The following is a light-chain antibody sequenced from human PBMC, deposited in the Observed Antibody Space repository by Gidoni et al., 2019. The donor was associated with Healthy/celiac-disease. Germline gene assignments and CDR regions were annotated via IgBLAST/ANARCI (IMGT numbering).Light chain of an antibody. V-gene: IGKV3-20*01. Sequence: EIVLTQSPGTLSLSPGERATLSCRASQSVSSSYLAWYQQKPGQAPRLLIYGASSRATGIPDRFRGSGSGTDFTLTISRLEPEDFAVYYCQQYGTTFGQXTQVEIK. CDR2: GAS. CDR1: QSVSSSY. J-gene: IGKJ1*01. CDR3: QQYGTT.